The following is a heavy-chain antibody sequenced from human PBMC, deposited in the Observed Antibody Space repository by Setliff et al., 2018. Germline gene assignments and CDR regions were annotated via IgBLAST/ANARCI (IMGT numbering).Heavy chain of an antibody. J-gene: IGHJ4*02. CDR1: GFKFYDYT. Sequence: PGGSLRLSCAASGFKFYDYTMHWVRQAPGKGLEWVSLITWDGGTRNFAESVKGRFTISRDNNNNSLYLQMNSLRNEDTALYYCVRSTSYLDRRGYKGYYFDHWGQGTPVSVSS. CDR3: VRSTSYLDRRGYKGYYFDH. CDR2: ITWDGGTR. V-gene: IGHV3-43*01. D-gene: IGHD3-22*01.